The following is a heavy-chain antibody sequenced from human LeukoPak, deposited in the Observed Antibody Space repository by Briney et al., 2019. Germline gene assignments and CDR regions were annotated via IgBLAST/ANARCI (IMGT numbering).Heavy chain of an antibody. CDR2: ISISSGNI. D-gene: IGHD3-10*01. CDR1: GFTFSSYS. Sequence: GGSLRLSCAASGFTFSSYSLNWVRQSPGKGLEWVASISISSGNINYADSVKGRFTISSDNAKDSLYLQVNSLRAEDTAVYYCARDHEIYDSGSDWYFDLWGRGTLVTVSS. J-gene: IGHJ2*01. CDR3: ARDHEIYDSGSDWYFDL. V-gene: IGHV3-21*01.